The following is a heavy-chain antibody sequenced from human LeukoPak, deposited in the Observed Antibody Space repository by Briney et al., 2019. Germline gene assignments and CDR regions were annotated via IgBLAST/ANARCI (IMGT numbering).Heavy chain of an antibody. Sequence: GGSLRLSCAASGFTFRSYSMNWVRQAPGKGLEWVSAIDPSSTYIYYADSVKGRFTISRDNAKNSLYLQMNSLRAEDTAVYYCATAVTIGAFDIWGQGTMVTVSS. J-gene: IGHJ3*02. V-gene: IGHV3-21*01. D-gene: IGHD3-3*01. CDR2: IDPSSTYI. CDR3: ATAVTIGAFDI. CDR1: GFTFRSYS.